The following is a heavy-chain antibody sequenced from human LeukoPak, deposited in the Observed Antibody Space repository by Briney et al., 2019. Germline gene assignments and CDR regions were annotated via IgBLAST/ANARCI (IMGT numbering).Heavy chain of an antibody. CDR3: ARRRNSGWPDY. J-gene: IGHJ4*02. Sequence: PGGSLKISFQCSGYIFTSYWSGGVRQVPGKGLGGGGIIYPGDSDTRYSPSFQGQVTISPDKSISTAYLQWSSLKASDTAMYYCARRRNSGWPDYWGQGTLVTVSS. CDR2: IYPGDSDT. D-gene: IGHD5-12*01. V-gene: IGHV5-51*01. CDR1: GYIFTSYW.